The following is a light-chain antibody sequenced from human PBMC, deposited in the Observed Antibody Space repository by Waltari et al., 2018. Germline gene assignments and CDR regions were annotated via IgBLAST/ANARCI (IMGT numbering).Light chain of an antibody. CDR1: QSLLSSDGFTY. CDR2: MGS. J-gene: IGKJ4*01. Sequence: DLVITPSPLSLPVTPGEPDPTSCRSSQSLLSSDGFTYLDCYLPTPGQSPQLLIYMGSNRASGVPDRFSGSGSDTDFTLKISRVEAEDVGVYYCMQALQTPLTFGEGTKVEIK. CDR3: MQALQTPLT. V-gene: IGKV2-28*01.